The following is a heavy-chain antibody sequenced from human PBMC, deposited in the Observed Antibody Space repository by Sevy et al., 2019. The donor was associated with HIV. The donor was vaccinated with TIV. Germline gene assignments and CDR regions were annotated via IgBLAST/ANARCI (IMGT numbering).Heavy chain of an antibody. Sequence: SETLSLTCTVSGDSITSRSYYWNWIRQPAGEGLEWIGRVYTSWSTSYNPSLKSRVTMSVDTSKNQFSLKLRSVTAADTAVYYCAREGYTSGYKVYYYYGMDVWGQGTTVTVSS. CDR1: GDSITSRSYY. D-gene: IGHD5-18*01. J-gene: IGHJ6*02. CDR2: VYTSWST. CDR3: AREGYTSGYKVYYYYGMDV. V-gene: IGHV4-61*02.